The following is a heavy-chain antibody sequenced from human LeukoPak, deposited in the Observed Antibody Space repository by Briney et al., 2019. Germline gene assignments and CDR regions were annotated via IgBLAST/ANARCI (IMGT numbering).Heavy chain of an antibody. CDR2: IYPRDGST. CDR3: ARDQEGFDY. Sequence: ASVKVSCKASGYTFTSNYIHWVRQAPGQGLEWMGMIYPRDGSTSYAQKFQGRVTVTRDTYTSTVHMELSGLRSEDTAVYYCARDQEGFDYWGQGTLVTVSS. CDR1: GYTFTSNY. J-gene: IGHJ4*02. V-gene: IGHV1-46*01.